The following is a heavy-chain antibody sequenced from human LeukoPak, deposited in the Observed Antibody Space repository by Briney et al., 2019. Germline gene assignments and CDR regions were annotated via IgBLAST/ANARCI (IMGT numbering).Heavy chain of an antibody. CDR2: IYPRDGST. CDR3: ARDQEGFDY. Sequence: ASVKVSCKASGYTFTSNYIHWVRQAPGQGLEWMGMIYPRDGSTSYAQKFQGRVTVTRDTYTSTVHMELSGLRSEDTAVYYCARDQEGFDYWGQGTLVTVSS. CDR1: GYTFTSNY. J-gene: IGHJ4*02. V-gene: IGHV1-46*01.